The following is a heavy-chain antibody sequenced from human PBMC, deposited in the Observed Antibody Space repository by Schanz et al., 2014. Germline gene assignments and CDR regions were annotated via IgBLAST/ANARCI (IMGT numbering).Heavy chain of an antibody. CDR2: IHSTGET. V-gene: IGHV3-13*01. CDR1: GFAFSSHD. D-gene: IGHD1-7*01. CDR3: AMGGYQLHH. Sequence: VQLVECGGGLVQPGGSLRLSCVASGFAFSSHDMHWVRQVTGKGLQWVSAIHSTGETYYPDSVQGRFTISRDNAENTLYLQMNSLRVEDTAVYYCAMGGYQLHHWGQGTLVTVSS. J-gene: IGHJ4*02.